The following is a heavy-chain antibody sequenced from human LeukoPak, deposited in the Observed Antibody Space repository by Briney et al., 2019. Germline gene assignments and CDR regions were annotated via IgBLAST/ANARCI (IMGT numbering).Heavy chain of an antibody. Sequence: GGSLRLSCAASGFTVSSNYMSWVRQAPGKGLEWVSVIYSSGNIVYVDSVKGRFTISRGNSKNTVYLQMNSLRVEDTAVYYCARIVASSGGWYNFDYWGQGALVTVSS. CDR2: IYSSGNI. CDR1: GFTVSSNY. V-gene: IGHV3-53*01. J-gene: IGHJ4*02. CDR3: ARIVASSGGWYNFDY. D-gene: IGHD6-19*01.